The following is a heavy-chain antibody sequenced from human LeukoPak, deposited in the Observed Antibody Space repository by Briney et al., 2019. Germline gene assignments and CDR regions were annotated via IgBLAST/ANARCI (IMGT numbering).Heavy chain of an antibody. CDR3: ASNFYDVGGYYYRTPVQY. V-gene: IGHV3-30*09. CDR1: GYTFTSYV. CDR2: VSYDGGSE. D-gene: IGHD3-22*01. Sequence: SCKASGYTFTSYVMHWARQAPGKGLEWVAAVSYDGGSEYYADSVKGRFAVSRDNSKNTLYLQMRSLRPEDTAVYYCASNFYDVGGYYYRTPVQYWGQGTPVTVSS. J-gene: IGHJ4*02.